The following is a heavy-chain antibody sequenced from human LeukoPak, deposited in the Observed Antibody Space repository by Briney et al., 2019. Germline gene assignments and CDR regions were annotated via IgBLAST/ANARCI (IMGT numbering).Heavy chain of an antibody. D-gene: IGHD4-17*01. Sequence: ASVKVSCKASGYTFSSNGISWVRQAPGQGLEWMGWIGAYNGNTNYAQNFQGRVTMTTDTSTSTAYMELRTLRSDDTALYYCARHGHHGDHDYWGPGTLVTVSS. CDR2: IGAYNGNT. J-gene: IGHJ4*02. CDR3: ARHGHHGDHDY. V-gene: IGHV1-18*01. CDR1: GYTFSSNG.